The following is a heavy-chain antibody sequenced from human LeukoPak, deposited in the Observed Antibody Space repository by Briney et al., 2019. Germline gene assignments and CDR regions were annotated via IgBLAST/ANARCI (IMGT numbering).Heavy chain of an antibody. CDR3: ARGFPMVRGVIDY. V-gene: IGHV1-2*02. CDR1: GYTFTGYY. J-gene: IGHJ4*02. Sequence: GASVKVSCKASGYTFTGYYMHWVRQAPGQGLEWMGWINPNSGGTNYAQKFQGRVTMTRDTSISTAYMELSRLRSDDTAVYCCARGFPMVRGVIDYWGQGTLVTVSS. CDR2: INPNSGGT. D-gene: IGHD3-10*01.